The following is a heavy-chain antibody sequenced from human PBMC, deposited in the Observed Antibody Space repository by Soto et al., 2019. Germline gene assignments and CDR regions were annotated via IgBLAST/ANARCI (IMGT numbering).Heavy chain of an antibody. CDR3: ARGLAAAGTNWFDP. CDR2: IYYSGST. Sequence: SETLSLTCTVSGGSISSYYWSWIRQPPGKGLEWIGYIYYSGSTNYNPSLKSRVTISVDTSKNQFSLKLSSVTAADTAVYYCARGLAAAGTNWFDPWGQGTLVTV. V-gene: IGHV4-59*01. CDR1: GGSISSYY. D-gene: IGHD6-13*01. J-gene: IGHJ5*02.